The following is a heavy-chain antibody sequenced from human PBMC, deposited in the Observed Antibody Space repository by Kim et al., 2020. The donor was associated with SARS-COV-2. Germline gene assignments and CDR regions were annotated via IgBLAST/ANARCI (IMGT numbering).Heavy chain of an antibody. CDR3: ARDKALEFGYSYGFRRGMDV. V-gene: IGHV1-46*01. Sequence: ASVKVSCKASGYTFTSYYMHWVRQAPGQGLEWMGIINPSGGSTSYAQKFQGRVTMTRDTSTSTVYMELSSLRSEDTAVYYCARDKALEFGYSYGFRRGMDVWGQGTTVTVSS. D-gene: IGHD5-18*01. J-gene: IGHJ6*02. CDR2: INPSGGST. CDR1: GYTFTSYY.